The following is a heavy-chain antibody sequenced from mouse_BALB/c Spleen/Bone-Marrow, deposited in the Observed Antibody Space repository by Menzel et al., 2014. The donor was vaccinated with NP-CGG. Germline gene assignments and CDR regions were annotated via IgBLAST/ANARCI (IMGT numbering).Heavy chain of an antibody. Sequence: DVKLVESGGGLVKPGGSLKLSCAASGFPFSRYDMSWVRQTPEKRLEWVATIGSGGPYTYYPVSVKGRLTISRDNARNTLYLQMSGLRSEDTALYYCARQDGYDGTWFAYWGQGTLVTVSA. CDR1: GFPFSRYD. CDR3: ARQDGYDGTWFAY. CDR2: IGSGGPYT. V-gene: IGHV5-9*02. J-gene: IGHJ3*01. D-gene: IGHD2-2*01.